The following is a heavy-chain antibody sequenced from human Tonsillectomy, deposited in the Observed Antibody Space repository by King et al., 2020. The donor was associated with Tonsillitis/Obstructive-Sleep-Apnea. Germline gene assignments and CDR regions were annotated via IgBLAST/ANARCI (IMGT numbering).Heavy chain of an antibody. CDR2: INHSGST. V-gene: IGHV4-34*01. CDR1: GGSFSGYY. Sequence: VQLQQWGAGLLKPSETLSLTCAVYGGSFSGYYWSWIRQPPGKGLEWIGEINHSGSTNYNPSLKSRVTISVDTSKNQFSLNLTSVTAADTAVYYCKRLAATYDYWGQGTLVTVSS. CDR3: KRLAATYDY. D-gene: IGHD2-15*01. J-gene: IGHJ4*02.